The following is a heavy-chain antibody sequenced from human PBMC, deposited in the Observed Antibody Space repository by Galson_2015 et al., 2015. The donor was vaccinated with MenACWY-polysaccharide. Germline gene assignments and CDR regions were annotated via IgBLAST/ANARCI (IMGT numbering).Heavy chain of an antibody. V-gene: IGHV1-18*01. CDR2: ITTFNGDT. CDR1: GYRFTNHE. CDR3: TTGPAGYGGHDI. D-gene: IGHD5-12*01. Sequence: QSGAEVKDPGASVRVSCKASGYRFTNHELSWVRQAPRQGLEWVGRITTFNGDTKYAQNLQGRVAMTTDTSTSTAYMELWSLTSDDTAVYYCTTGPAGYGGHDIWGQGTLVIVSS. J-gene: IGHJ4*02.